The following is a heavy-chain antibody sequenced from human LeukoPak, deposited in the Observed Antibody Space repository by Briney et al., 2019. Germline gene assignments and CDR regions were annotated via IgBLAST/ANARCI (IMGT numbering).Heavy chain of an antibody. Sequence: GGSLRLSCAASGFMFNNYWMTWVRQAPGKGLEWVGNINQDGSDKYYGDSVRGRFTISRDNAKNLLYLQMNSPRAEDTAVYYCARDTRYFDSWGQGNMVTVSS. V-gene: IGHV3-7*01. J-gene: IGHJ4*02. CDR2: INQDGSDK. CDR1: GFMFNNYW. CDR3: ARDTRYFDS.